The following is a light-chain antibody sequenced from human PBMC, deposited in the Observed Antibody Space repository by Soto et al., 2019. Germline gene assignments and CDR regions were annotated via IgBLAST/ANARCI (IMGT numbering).Light chain of an antibody. J-gene: IGLJ1*01. CDR3: CSHAGSSV. CDR2: EVS. V-gene: IGLV2-14*01. CDR1: SSDVSGYNY. Sequence: QSVLTQPASVSGSPGQSITVSCTAASSDVSGYNYVSWYQQHPGKVPKLIIYEVSNRPSGISNRFSGSKSGNTASLTISGLQAEDEADYYCCSHAGSSVFGTGTKVTVL.